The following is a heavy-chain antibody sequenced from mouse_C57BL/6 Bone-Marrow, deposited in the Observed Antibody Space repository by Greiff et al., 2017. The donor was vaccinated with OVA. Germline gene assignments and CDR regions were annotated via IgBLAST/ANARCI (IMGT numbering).Heavy chain of an antibody. Sequence: VQLQQPGAELVKPGASVKMSCQASGYTFTSYWITWVKPRPGQGLEWIGDIYPGSGSTNYNEKFKSKATLTVDTSSSTAYMQLSSLTSEDSAVYYCARDDGYYFYAMDYWGQGTSVTVSS. J-gene: IGHJ4*01. CDR1: GYTFTSYW. CDR3: ARDDGYYFYAMDY. D-gene: IGHD2-3*01. CDR2: IYPGSGST. V-gene: IGHV1-55*01.